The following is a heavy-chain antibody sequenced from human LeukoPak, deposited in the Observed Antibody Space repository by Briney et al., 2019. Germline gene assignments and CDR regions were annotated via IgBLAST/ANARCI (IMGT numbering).Heavy chain of an antibody. D-gene: IGHD1-1*01. V-gene: IGHV1-8*03. CDR3: ARAGATRTYHYYYMDV. J-gene: IGHJ6*03. Sequence: ASVKVSCKASGYTFTSYDINWVRQATGQGLEWMGWMNPNSGNTGYAQKFQGRVTITRNTSISTAYMELSSLRSEDTAAYYCARAGATRTYHYYYMDVWGKGTTVTVSS. CDR1: GYTFTSYD. CDR2: MNPNSGNT.